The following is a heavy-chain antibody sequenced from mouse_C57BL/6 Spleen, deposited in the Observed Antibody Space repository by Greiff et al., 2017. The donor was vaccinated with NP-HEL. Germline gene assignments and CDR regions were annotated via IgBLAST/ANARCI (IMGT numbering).Heavy chain of an antibody. V-gene: IGHV1-61*01. CDR1: GYTFTSYW. Sequence: QVQLQQPGAELVRPGSSVKLSCKASGYTFTSYWIDWVKQRPGQGLEWIGNIYPSDSETHYNQKFKDKATLTVDKSSSTAYMQLSSLTSEDSAVYYCARQLRLRNYAMDYWGQGTSVTVSS. D-gene: IGHD3-2*02. CDR2: IYPSDSET. CDR3: ARQLRLRNYAMDY. J-gene: IGHJ4*01.